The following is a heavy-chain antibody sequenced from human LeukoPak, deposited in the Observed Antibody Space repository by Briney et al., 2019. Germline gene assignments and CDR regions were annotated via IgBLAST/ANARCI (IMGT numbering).Heavy chain of an antibody. CDR1: GYTFIAHY. CDR3: ARDHIDDSSTSAPGTDGFDP. D-gene: IGHD6-13*01. Sequence: ASVKVSCKASGYTFIAHYIHWMRQAPGQGLEWVGWINPYSGVTNYADNFQGRVTLTRDTSSSTAYMELTSLRSDDTAVYYCARDHIDDSSTSAPGTDGFDPWGQGTLVTVSS. J-gene: IGHJ5*02. CDR2: INPYSGVT. V-gene: IGHV1-2*02.